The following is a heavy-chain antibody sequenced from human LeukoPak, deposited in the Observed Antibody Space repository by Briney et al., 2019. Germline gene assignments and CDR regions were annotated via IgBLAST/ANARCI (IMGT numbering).Heavy chain of an antibody. D-gene: IGHD3-22*01. Sequence: SETLSLTCTVSGGSISNSDYYWDWLRQPPGKGLEWVGSINYRGSTYYNPSLESRVTISVDTSKNQFSLRMSSVTAANTAVYYCAKTRRRGQVDPVTSGYINHWGQGTLVSVSS. CDR3: AKTRRRGQVDPVTSGYINH. J-gene: IGHJ5*02. CDR2: INYRGST. CDR1: GGSISNSDYY. V-gene: IGHV4-39*01.